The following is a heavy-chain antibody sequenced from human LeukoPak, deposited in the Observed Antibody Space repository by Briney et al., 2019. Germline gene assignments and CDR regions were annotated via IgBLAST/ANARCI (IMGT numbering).Heavy chain of an antibody. CDR2: ISYDGSNK. Sequence: GGSLRLSCAASGFTFSSYGMHWVRQAPGKGLEWVAVISYDGSNKYYADSVKGRFTISRDNSKNTLYLQMNSLRAEDTAVYYCARDRDPSETYYDFWSGYYNYYYYGMDVWGQGTTVTVSS. CDR3: ARDRDPSETYYDFWSGYYNYYYYGMDV. J-gene: IGHJ6*02. V-gene: IGHV3-30*03. D-gene: IGHD3-3*01. CDR1: GFTFSSYG.